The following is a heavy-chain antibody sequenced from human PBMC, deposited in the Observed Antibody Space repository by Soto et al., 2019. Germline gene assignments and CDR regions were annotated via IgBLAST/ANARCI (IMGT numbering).Heavy chain of an antibody. J-gene: IGHJ6*03. CDR3: PSIVRGSNIDYYHYMDV. CDR2: ISAYNGDT. Sequence: QVQLVQSGGEVRKPGASVKVSCKASGYTFTSHGISWVRQAPGQGLEWMGWISAYNGDTNYAQKLQGRVTVTTDRSTSTAYAELRSLRSAATAVYYCPSIVRGSNIDYYHYMDVWGKGTTVTVSS. D-gene: IGHD3-10*01. CDR1: GYTFTSHG. V-gene: IGHV1-18*01.